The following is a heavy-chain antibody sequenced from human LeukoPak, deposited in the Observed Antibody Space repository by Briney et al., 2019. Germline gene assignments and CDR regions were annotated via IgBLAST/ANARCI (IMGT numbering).Heavy chain of an antibody. CDR1: GFTFSSYA. CDR2: ISSSGGST. Sequence: GGSLRLSCAASGFTFSSYAMSWVRQAPGKGLEWVSAISSSGGSTYYADSVKGRFTISRDNSKNTLYLQMNSLRAEDTAVYYCAKAADYDSSGPLGYWGQGTLVTVSP. D-gene: IGHD3-22*01. J-gene: IGHJ4*02. V-gene: IGHV3-23*01. CDR3: AKAADYDSSGPLGY.